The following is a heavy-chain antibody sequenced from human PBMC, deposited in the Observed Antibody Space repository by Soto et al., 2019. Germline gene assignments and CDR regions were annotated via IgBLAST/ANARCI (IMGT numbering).Heavy chain of an antibody. Sequence: GSLRLSCTASGFTFGDYAMSWVRQAPGKGLEWVGFIRSKAYGGTTEYAASVKGRFTISRDDSKSIAYLQMNSLKTEDTAVYYCTRDQPTRNYYDSSGYLLPDAFDIWGQGTMVTVSS. J-gene: IGHJ3*02. CDR1: GFTFGDYA. CDR3: TRDQPTRNYYDSSGYLLPDAFDI. V-gene: IGHV3-49*04. CDR2: IRSKAYGGTT. D-gene: IGHD3-22*01.